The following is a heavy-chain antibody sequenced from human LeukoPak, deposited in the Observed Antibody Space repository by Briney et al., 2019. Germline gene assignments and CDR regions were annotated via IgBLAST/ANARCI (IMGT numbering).Heavy chain of an antibody. CDR3: ARPAAPLYYYYYMDV. J-gene: IGHJ6*03. CDR2: INWNGGST. V-gene: IGHV3-20*04. CDR1: GFTFDDYG. Sequence: GGSLRLSCAASGFTFDDYGMGWVRQAPGKGLEWVSGINWNGGSTGYADSVKGRFTISRDNAKNSLYLQMNSLRAEDTALYYCARPAAPLYYYYYMDVWGKGTTVTVPS. D-gene: IGHD6-13*01.